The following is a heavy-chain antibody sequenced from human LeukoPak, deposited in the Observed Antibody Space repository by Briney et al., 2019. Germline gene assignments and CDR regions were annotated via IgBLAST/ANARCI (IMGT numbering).Heavy chain of an antibody. J-gene: IGHJ4*02. V-gene: IGHV3-74*01. CDR1: GFTFSSYW. CDR3: AKHLNYYLDY. CDR2: INGDGRNI. Sequence: GGSLRLSCVASGFTFSSYWMHWVRQAPRKGLVWVSRINGDGRNINYADSVRGRFTISRDNAKNTLYLQMNTLRVEDTAVYYCAKHLNYYLDYWGQGTLVTVSS. D-gene: IGHD3-10*01.